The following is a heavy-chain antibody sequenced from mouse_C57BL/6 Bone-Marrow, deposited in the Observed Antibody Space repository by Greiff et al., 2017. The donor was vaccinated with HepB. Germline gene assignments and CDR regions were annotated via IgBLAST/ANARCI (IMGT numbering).Heavy chain of an antibody. Sequence: QVQLKQSGAELVKPGASVKISCKASGYTFTTYPIAWMKQTPGKSLEWIGNFHPYNDDTKYNEKFKGKATLTVEKSSSTVYLELSRLTSDDSAVYYCARRASSGYPFAYWGQGTLVTVSA. D-gene: IGHD3-2*02. CDR3: ARRASSGYPFAY. CDR2: FHPYNDDT. J-gene: IGHJ3*01. CDR1: GYTFTTYP. V-gene: IGHV1-47*01.